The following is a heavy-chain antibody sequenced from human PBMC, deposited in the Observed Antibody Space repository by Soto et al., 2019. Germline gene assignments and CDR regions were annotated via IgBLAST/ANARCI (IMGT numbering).Heavy chain of an antibody. Sequence: EVQLVETGGGLIQPGGSLRLSCAASGFTVSSNYMSWVRQAPGKGLEWVSGIYSGGSTYYADSSKGRFTISRDNSKNTLYLQMKSQRAEDTAVYYCARDVVVVVAATRGYYYYGMDVWGQGTTVTVSS. V-gene: IGHV3-53*02. D-gene: IGHD2-15*01. J-gene: IGHJ6*02. CDR1: GFTVSSNY. CDR3: ARDVVVVVAATRGYYYYGMDV. CDR2: IYSGGST.